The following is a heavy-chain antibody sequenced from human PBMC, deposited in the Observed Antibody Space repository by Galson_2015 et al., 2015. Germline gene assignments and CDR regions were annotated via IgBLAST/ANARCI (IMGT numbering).Heavy chain of an antibody. V-gene: IGHV3-11*01. D-gene: IGHD6-13*01. CDR1: GFTFSDYY. CDR3: ARDGLAAGLYFDH. CDR2: ISYSDNTI. Sequence: LRLSCAASGFTFSDYYMNWIRQAPGKGLEWVSSISYSDNTIYYADSVRGRFAISRDNARNSLYLQMNSLRAEDTAVYYCARDGLAAGLYFDHWGQGTLVSVSS. J-gene: IGHJ4*02.